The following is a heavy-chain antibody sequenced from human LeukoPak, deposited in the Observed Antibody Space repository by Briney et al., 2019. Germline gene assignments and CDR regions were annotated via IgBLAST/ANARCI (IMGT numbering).Heavy chain of an antibody. D-gene: IGHD3-22*01. Sequence: GGSLRLSCAASGFTFEDYTMHWVRQAPGKTLEWVSLISWDGTTYYADSVKGRFTISRDNSKNTLYLQMDSLRVEDTAVYYCANGSSFISGYSYNWFDPWGQGTLVTVSS. V-gene: IGHV3-43*01. CDR1: GFTFEDYT. CDR3: ANGSSFISGYSYNWFDP. CDR2: ISWDGTT. J-gene: IGHJ5*02.